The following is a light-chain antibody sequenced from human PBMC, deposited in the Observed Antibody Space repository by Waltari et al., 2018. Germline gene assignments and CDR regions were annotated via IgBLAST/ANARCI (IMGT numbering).Light chain of an antibody. V-gene: IGKV1D-8*03. CDR3: QHYYNFPWT. J-gene: IGKJ1*01. CDR1: QGISTY. Sequence: VIWMTQSPSLLSACPGARVTITCRRSQGISTYLAWYQQKPGRAPDLLIYGASILHSGVPSRFSGSGSGTDFTLTISSLQSEDVATYYCQHYYNFPWTFGQGTKVEIK. CDR2: GAS.